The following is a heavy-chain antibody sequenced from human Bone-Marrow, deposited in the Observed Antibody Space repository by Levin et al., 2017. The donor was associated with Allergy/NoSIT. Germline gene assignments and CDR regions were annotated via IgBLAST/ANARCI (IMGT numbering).Heavy chain of an antibody. J-gene: IGHJ6*02. D-gene: IGHD3-3*01. CDR3: ARDRIRITIFGVVEYYYGMDV. CDR1: GLTVSINY. Sequence: GASVKVSCAVSGLTVSINYMSWVRQTPGKGLEWISVVYSDGRTYYADSVKGRFTISRDNSKNTVYLQMNSLRAEDTAVYYCARDRIRITIFGVVEYYYGMDVWGQGTTVTVSS. CDR2: VYSDGRT. V-gene: IGHV3-66*01.